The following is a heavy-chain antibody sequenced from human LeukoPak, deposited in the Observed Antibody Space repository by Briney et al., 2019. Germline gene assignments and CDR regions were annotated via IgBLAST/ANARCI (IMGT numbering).Heavy chain of an antibody. J-gene: IGHJ4*02. V-gene: IGHV3-7*01. Sequence: GGSLRLSCAASGFTFSSYWMNWARQAPGKGLEWVASINHNGNVNYYVDSVKGRLTISRDNAKNSLYLQMNSLRAEDTAVYYCAYQGSGFDYWGQGTLVTVSS. CDR2: INHNGNVN. CDR3: AYQGSGFDY. D-gene: IGHD3-10*01. CDR1: GFTFSSYW.